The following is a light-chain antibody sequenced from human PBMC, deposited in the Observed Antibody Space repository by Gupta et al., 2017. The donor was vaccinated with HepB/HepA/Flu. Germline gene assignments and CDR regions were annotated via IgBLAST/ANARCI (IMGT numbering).Light chain of an antibody. CDR2: DNN. Sequence: QSVLTQPPPMSAAPGQKVTISCSGSSSNIGNNYVSWYQQLPGTAPKLLIYDNNKRPSGIPDRFSGSKSGTSATLGITGLQTGDEADYYCGTWDSSLSAGVFGGGTKLTVL. V-gene: IGLV1-51*01. CDR3: GTWDSSLSAGV. CDR1: SSNIGNNY. J-gene: IGLJ3*02.